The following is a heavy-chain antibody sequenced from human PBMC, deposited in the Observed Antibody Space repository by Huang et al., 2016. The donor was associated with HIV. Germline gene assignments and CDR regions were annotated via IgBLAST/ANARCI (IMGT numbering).Heavy chain of an antibody. CDR3: ARMFKYDSGGYWGNDAFDI. J-gene: IGHJ3*02. Sequence: QVQLQQWGAELLKPSETLSLTCAVSGGSFSGHYWTWIRQPPGRGLEWIGEISDSGSTPHHPAPKSRVTFSGDTSQSQFSLKLNSVTAADTAIYYCARMFKYDSGGYWGNDAFDIWGQGTMVTVSS. D-gene: IGHD3-22*01. CDR2: ISDSGST. V-gene: IGHV4-34*02. CDR1: GGSFSGHY.